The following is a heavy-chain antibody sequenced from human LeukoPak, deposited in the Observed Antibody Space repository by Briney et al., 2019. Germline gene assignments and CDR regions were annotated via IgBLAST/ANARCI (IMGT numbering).Heavy chain of an antibody. CDR3: ARDRGSGSYDFDY. CDR2: ISSSGSDM. J-gene: IGHJ4*02. V-gene: IGHV3-21*01. D-gene: IGHD1-26*01. CDR1: GFTFSSYT. Sequence: GGSLRLSCSASGFTFSSYTMNWVRQAPGKGLEWVSSISSSGSDMYYADSVKGRFTIARDSAKNSLYLQMNSLRAEDTAVYYCARDRGSGSYDFDYWGQGTLVTVSS.